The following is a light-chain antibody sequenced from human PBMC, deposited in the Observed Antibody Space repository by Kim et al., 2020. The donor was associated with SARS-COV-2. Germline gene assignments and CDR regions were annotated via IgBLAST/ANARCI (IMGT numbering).Light chain of an antibody. CDR3: SAWDSSLSAWV. CDR1: SNNVGNQG. V-gene: IGLV10-54*01. Sequence: PTATLTCTGNSNNVGNQGAAWLQQHQGHPPKPLSYRNNNRPSGISERLSASRSGNTASLTITGLQPEDEADYYCSAWDSSLSAWVFGGGTQLTVL. J-gene: IGLJ3*02. CDR2: RNN.